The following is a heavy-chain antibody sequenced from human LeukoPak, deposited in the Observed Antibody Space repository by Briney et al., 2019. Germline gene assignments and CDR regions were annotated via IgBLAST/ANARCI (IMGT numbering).Heavy chain of an antibody. J-gene: IGHJ4*02. V-gene: IGHV3-53*01. D-gene: IGHD3-22*01. CDR1: GVTVSDKY. Sequence: GGSLRLSCAASGVTVSDKYMSWVRQAPGKGLEWVSVIYSGGSTHYADSVKGRFTISRDSSKNTVYLQMNSLRVEDTAVYCCAREHYYDNSGYWSWGQGTLVTVSS. CDR3: AREHYYDNSGYWS. CDR2: IYSGGST.